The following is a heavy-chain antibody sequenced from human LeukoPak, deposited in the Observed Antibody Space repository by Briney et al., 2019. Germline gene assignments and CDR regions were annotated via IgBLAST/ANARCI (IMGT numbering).Heavy chain of an antibody. CDR1: GGSISSYY. Sequence: PSETLSLTCTVSGGSISSYYWSWIRQPPGKGLEWVSTISRTGVATYYANSVKGRFTISRDNSKNTVYLQMNSLRAEDTAIYYCAKHSHDSSAPYYEIQLDYWGQGTLVTVSS. CDR2: ISRTGVAT. V-gene: IGHV3-23*01. CDR3: AKHSHDSSAPYYEIQLDY. J-gene: IGHJ4*02. D-gene: IGHD3-22*01.